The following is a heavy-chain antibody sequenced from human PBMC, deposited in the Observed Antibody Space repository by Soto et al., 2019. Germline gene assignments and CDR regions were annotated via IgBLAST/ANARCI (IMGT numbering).Heavy chain of an antibody. Sequence: ASVKVSCKASGYTFTSYAMHCVRQAPGQMLEWMGWINAGNGNTKYSQKFRGRVTITRDTSASTAYMELSSLRSEDTAVYYCARWGYSSGWRAFFDYWGQGTLVTVSS. V-gene: IGHV1-3*01. J-gene: IGHJ4*02. CDR3: ARWGYSSGWRAFFDY. D-gene: IGHD6-19*01. CDR2: INAGNGNT. CDR1: GYTFTSYA.